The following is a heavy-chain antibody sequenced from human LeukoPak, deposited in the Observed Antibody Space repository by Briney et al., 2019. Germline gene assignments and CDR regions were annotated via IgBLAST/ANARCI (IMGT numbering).Heavy chain of an antibody. J-gene: IGHJ4*02. V-gene: IGHV3-9*01. CDR1: GFTFDDYA. CDR2: ISWNSGSI. CDR3: AKGPLGRGATTLDY. D-gene: IGHD1-26*01. Sequence: PGRSLRLSCAASGFTFDDYAMHWVRQAPGKGLEWVSGISWNSGSIGYADSVKGRFTISRDNSKNTLYLQMNSLRAEDTAVYYCAKGPLGRGATTLDYWGQGTLVTVSS.